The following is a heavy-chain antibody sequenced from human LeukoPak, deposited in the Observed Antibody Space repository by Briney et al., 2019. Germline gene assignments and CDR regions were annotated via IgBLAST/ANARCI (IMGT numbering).Heavy chain of an antibody. J-gene: IGHJ5*02. D-gene: IGHD3-16*01. Sequence: GESPKISCKASGYTFTTYWIGWVRQMPGKGLEWMGVIWPGDSDTRYSPSFQGQVTISVDKSITTAYLQWSSLKASDSAMYYCARPRQGDWFEPWGQRTLVTVSS. CDR1: GYTFTTYW. CDR2: IWPGDSDT. CDR3: ARPRQGDWFEP. V-gene: IGHV5-51*01.